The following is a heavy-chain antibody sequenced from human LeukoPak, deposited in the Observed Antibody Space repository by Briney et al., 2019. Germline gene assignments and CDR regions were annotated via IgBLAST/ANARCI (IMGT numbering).Heavy chain of an antibody. J-gene: IGHJ4*02. CDR2: IIPIFGTA. CDR3: AWCSGSPMGCDY. V-gene: IGHV1-69*05. CDR1: GGTFSSYA. D-gene: IGHD1-26*01. Sequence: VASVKVSCKASGGTFSSYAISWVRQAPGQGLEWMGGIIPIFGTANYAQKFQGRVTITTDESTSTAYMELSSLRSEDTAVYYCAWCSGSPMGCDYWGQGTLVTVSS.